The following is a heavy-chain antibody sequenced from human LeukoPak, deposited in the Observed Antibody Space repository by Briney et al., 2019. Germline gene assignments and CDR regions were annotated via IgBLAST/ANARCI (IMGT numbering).Heavy chain of an antibody. V-gene: IGHV3-23*01. CDR3: AKGHNSVRSSSNFDY. J-gene: IGHJ4*02. Sequence: GGSLRLSCAASGFTFSSYAMSWVRQAPGKGLEWVSGITGSGGSTYYADSVKGRFTISRDNSKNTLYLQMNSLRAEDTAVYYCAKGHNSVRSSSNFDYWGQGTLVTVSS. CDR2: ITGSGGST. CDR1: GFTFSSYA. D-gene: IGHD3-10*01.